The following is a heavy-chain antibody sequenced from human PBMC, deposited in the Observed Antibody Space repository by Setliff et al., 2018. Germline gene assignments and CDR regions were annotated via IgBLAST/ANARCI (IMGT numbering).Heavy chain of an antibody. J-gene: IGHJ6*03. CDR1: GDSMSNFF. Sequence: SETLSLTCSVTGDSMSNFFWSWIRQPPGKGLEWIGCYRSGTTKYNPSLKSRVTISVDASKNQFFLKLTSVTAADTAVYYCARSNMGNYYDSGRYYYYYYMDVWGTGTTVTVSS. CDR3: ARSNMGNYYDSGRYYYYYYMDV. CDR2: YRSGTT. V-gene: IGHV4-4*08. D-gene: IGHD3-10*01.